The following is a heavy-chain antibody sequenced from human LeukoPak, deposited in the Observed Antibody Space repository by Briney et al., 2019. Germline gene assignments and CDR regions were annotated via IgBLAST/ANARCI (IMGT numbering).Heavy chain of an antibody. J-gene: IGHJ3*02. CDR2: ISGSGGST. D-gene: IGHD3-9*01. V-gene: IGHV3-23*01. CDR3: ANYDILTGKPDAFDI. Sequence: GGSLRLSCAASGFTFSSYAMSWVRQAPGKGLEWVSAISGSGGSTYYADSVKGRSTISRDNSKNTLYLQMNSLRAEDTAVYYCANYDILTGKPDAFDIWGQGTMVTVSS. CDR1: GFTFSSYA.